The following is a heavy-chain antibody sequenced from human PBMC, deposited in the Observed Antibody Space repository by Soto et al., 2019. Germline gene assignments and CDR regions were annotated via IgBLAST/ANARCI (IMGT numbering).Heavy chain of an antibody. CDR3: ARGGEGITIFYYMDV. J-gene: IGHJ6*03. CDR1: GFTFSSYS. CDR2: ISSSSSTI. V-gene: IGHV3-48*01. D-gene: IGHD3-3*01. Sequence: EVQLVESGGGLVQPGGSLRLSCAASGFTFSSYSMNWVRQAPGKGLEWVSYISSSSSTIYYADSVKGRFTISRDNVKNSLYLQMHSLRAEDTAVYYCARGGEGITIFYYMDVWGKGTTVTVSS.